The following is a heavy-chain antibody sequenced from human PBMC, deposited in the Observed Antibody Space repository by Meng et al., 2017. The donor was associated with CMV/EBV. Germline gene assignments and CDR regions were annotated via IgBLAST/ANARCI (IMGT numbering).Heavy chain of an antibody. CDR1: GYTFTSYD. CDR2: MNPNSGNT. Sequence: ASVKVSCKASGYTFTSYDINWVRQATGQRLEWMGWMNPNSGNTGYAQKFQGRVTMTRNTSISTAYMELSSLRSEDTAVYYCATRGLSDCSSTSCYQIGDYWGQGTLVTVSS. J-gene: IGHJ4*02. V-gene: IGHV1-8*01. D-gene: IGHD2-2*01. CDR3: ATRGLSDCSSTSCYQIGDY.